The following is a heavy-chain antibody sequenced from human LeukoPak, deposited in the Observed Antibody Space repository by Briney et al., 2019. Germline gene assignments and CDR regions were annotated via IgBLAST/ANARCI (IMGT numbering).Heavy chain of an antibody. D-gene: IGHD3-3*01. V-gene: IGHV1-46*01. Sequence: ASVKVSCKASGYTFTSYYMHWVRQAPGQGLEWMGIINPSGGSTSYAQKFQGRVTMTRDMSTSTVYMELSSLRSEDTAVYYCARVNLELYYYYYMDVWGKGTTVTVSS. CDR3: ARVNLELYYYYYMDV. CDR2: INPSGGST. J-gene: IGHJ6*03. CDR1: GYTFTSYY.